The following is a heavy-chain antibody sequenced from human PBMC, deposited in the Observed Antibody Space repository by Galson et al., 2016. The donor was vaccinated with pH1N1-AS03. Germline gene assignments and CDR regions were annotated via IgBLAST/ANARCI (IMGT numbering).Heavy chain of an antibody. J-gene: IGHJ4*02. D-gene: IGHD5-24*01. CDR3: ARGDGYNYYFDY. V-gene: IGHV5-51*03. CDR2: IYPGASDT. CDR1: GFRFTTYW. Sequence: QSGAEVKKPGESLMISCKASGFRFTTYWIAWVRQLPGKGLEWMGFIYPGASDTKYSPSFQGQVTISADKSISTAYLRWNSLKASDTAMYYCARGDGYNYYFDYWGQGTLVTVSS.